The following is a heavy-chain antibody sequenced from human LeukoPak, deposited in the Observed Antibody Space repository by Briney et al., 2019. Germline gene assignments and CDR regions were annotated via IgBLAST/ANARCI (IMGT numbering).Heavy chain of an antibody. Sequence: SETLSLTYTVSGGSISSGGYYWSWIRQHPGKGLEWIGYIYYSGSTYYNPSLKSRVTISVDTSKNQFSLKLSSVTAADTAVYYCAFSGSGAFDIWGQGTMVTVSS. D-gene: IGHD6-25*01. CDR2: IYYSGST. V-gene: IGHV4-31*03. J-gene: IGHJ3*02. CDR1: GGSISSGGYY. CDR3: AFSGSGAFDI.